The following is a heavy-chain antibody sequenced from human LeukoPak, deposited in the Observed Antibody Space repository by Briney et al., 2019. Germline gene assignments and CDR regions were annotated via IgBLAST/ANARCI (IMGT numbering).Heavy chain of an antibody. Sequence: PGGSLRLSCAASGFTFSSYSMNWVRPAPGKGLEWVSSISSSSSYIYYADSVKGRFTISRDNAKNSLYLQMNSLRAEDTAVYYCARDSDYVPRDYWGQGTLVTVSS. CDR1: GFTFSSYS. CDR3: ARDSDYVPRDY. J-gene: IGHJ4*02. V-gene: IGHV3-21*01. CDR2: ISSSSSYI. D-gene: IGHD5-12*01.